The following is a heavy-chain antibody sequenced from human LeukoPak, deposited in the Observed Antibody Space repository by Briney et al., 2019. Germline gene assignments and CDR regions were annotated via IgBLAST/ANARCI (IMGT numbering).Heavy chain of an antibody. Sequence: SETLSLTCTVSGGSISPYYWSWIRQPPGKGLEWIGYIFYSGRTNYNPSLESRVTISVDTSKNQFSLILSSVTAADTAVYYCAREGSPSYWGQGTLVTVSS. D-gene: IGHD3-10*01. J-gene: IGHJ4*02. CDR2: IFYSGRT. V-gene: IGHV4-59*01. CDR3: AREGSPSY. CDR1: GGSISPYY.